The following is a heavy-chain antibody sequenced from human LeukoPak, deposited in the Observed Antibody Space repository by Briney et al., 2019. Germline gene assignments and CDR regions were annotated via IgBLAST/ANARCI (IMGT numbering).Heavy chain of an antibody. CDR1: GYTFTSYY. Sequence: ASVKVSCKASGYTFTSYYMHWVRQAPGQGLEWIGIINPSGGGTSYAQKFQGRVTMTRDTSTSTVYMELSSLRSEDTAVYYCARGDGSPQFFDYWGQGTLVTVSS. J-gene: IGHJ4*02. CDR2: INPSGGGT. CDR3: ARGDGSPQFFDY. D-gene: IGHD1-26*01. V-gene: IGHV1-46*01.